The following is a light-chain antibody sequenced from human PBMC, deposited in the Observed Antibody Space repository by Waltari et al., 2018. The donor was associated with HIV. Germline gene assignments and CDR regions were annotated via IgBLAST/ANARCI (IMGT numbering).Light chain of an antibody. CDR1: RSTLSTHA. J-gene: IGLJ2*01. V-gene: IGLV1-40*01. CDR3: QSSDSTLSGSV. Sequence: QSVLTQPPSVSGAPGQRVTLPCTRTRSTLSTHACPWYQQLPGTAPRLLIYNTNSRPSGVPDRFSGSKSGTSASLAINGLQAEDEADYYCQSSDSTLSGSVFGGGTKLTVL. CDR2: NTN.